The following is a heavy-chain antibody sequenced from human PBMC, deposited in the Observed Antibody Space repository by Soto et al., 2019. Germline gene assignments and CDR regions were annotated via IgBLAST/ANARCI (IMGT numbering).Heavy chain of an antibody. Sequence: GGSLRLSCAASGFTFSNTWMNWVRQAPGKGLEWVGRIKSKTDGGTTDYAAPVKGRFTISRDDSKNTLYLQMNSLKTEDTAVYYCTTDPMIVVVITTPRIGYWGQGTLVTVSS. CDR2: IKSKTDGGTT. J-gene: IGHJ4*02. CDR1: GFTFSNTW. V-gene: IGHV3-15*07. D-gene: IGHD3-22*01. CDR3: TTDPMIVVVITTPRIGY.